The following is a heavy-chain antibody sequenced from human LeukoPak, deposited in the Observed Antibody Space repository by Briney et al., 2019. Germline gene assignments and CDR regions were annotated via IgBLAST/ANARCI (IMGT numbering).Heavy chain of an antibody. CDR3: ARAPTGWYNAEYFQH. V-gene: IGHV1-46*01. J-gene: IGHJ1*01. CDR1: GYTFTSHY. D-gene: IGHD6-19*01. CDR2: INPSGGST. Sequence: GASVKVSCKASGYTFTSHYMHWVRQAPGQGLEWMGIINPSGGSTAYAQKFQGRLTVTRDTSTSTVYMELSSLRSEDTAVYYCARAPTGWYNAEYFQHWGQGTLVTVSS.